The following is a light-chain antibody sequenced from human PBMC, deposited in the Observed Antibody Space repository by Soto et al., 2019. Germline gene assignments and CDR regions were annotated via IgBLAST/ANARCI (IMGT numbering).Light chain of an antibody. CDR3: QPYYSTPLP. CDR1: QSVLYSSNNKNY. Sequence: DIVMTQSPDSLAVSLGERATINCKSSQSVLYSSNNKNYLAWYQQKPGQPPKLLIYWASTRESGVPDRFSGRGAGNDFPLTISRLQAEDVAGYFCQPYYSTPLPFGGGNKVEIK. CDR2: WAS. J-gene: IGKJ4*01. V-gene: IGKV4-1*01.